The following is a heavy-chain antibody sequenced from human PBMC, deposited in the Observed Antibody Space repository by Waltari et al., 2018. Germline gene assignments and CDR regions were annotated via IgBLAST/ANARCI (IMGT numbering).Heavy chain of an antibody. CDR2: ISVSDGT. Sequence: EVQLLESGGDLVQPGGSLSISCAASGITFSHYAINWGRLAPGTGLGWVSAISVSDGTYYADSVKGRFTISRDTSKNTVYLQMNGLRAEDTAVYYCATPFYNWDDPLHSWGQGTLVTVSS. CDR3: ATPFYNWDDPLHS. D-gene: IGHD1-20*01. V-gene: IGHV3-23*01. CDR1: GITFSHYA. J-gene: IGHJ4*02.